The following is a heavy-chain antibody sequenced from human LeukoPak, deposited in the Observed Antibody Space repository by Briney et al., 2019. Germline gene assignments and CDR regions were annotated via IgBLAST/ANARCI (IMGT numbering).Heavy chain of an antibody. Sequence: PSETLSLTCSVSGGSIISSSYYWGWVRQPPEKGLEWIGSIYYTGGTYYNPSLKSRLTISVDTSKNQFSLKLNSVTAADTGVYYCARREEETTFYYYYSMDVWGKGTTVTVSS. V-gene: IGHV4-39*07. D-gene: IGHD2/OR15-2a*01. CDR1: GGSIISSSYY. J-gene: IGHJ6*03. CDR2: IYYTGGT. CDR3: ARREEETTFYYYYSMDV.